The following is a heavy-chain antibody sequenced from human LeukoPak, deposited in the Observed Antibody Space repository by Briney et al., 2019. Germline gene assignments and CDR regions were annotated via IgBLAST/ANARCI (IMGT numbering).Heavy chain of an antibody. D-gene: IGHD6-19*01. J-gene: IGHJ6*02. Sequence: GGSLRLSCAASGFTVSSNYMSWVRQAPGKGLEWVSVIYSGGSTYYADSVKGRFTISRDNSKNTLYLQMNSLRAEDTAVYYCARDRKITPMYSSAEYGMDVWGQGTTVTVSS. V-gene: IGHV3-66*01. CDR2: IYSGGST. CDR1: GFTVSSNY. CDR3: ARDRKITPMYSSAEYGMDV.